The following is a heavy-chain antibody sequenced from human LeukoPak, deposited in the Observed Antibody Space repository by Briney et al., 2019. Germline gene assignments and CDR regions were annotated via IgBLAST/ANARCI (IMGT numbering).Heavy chain of an antibody. CDR1: GYTFTGYY. V-gene: IGHV1-8*02. Sequence: ASVKVSCKASGYTFTGYYMHWVRQATGQGLEWMGWMNPNSGNTGYAQKFQGRVTMTRNTSISTAYMELSSLRSEDTAVYYCARGLDVGWFDPWGQGTLVTVSS. CDR3: ARGLDVGWFDP. CDR2: MNPNSGNT. J-gene: IGHJ5*02.